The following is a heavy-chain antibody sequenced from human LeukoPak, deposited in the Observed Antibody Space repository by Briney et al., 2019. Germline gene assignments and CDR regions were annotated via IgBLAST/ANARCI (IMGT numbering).Heavy chain of an antibody. D-gene: IGHD2-8*01. J-gene: IGHJ4*02. V-gene: IGHV3-23*01. CDR1: GFTFSSYA. Sequence: GGSLRLSCAASGFTFSSYAVSWVRQAPGKGLEWVSSISGSGGSTYSADSVTGRFTISRDNSKNTLYLQMNSLRAEDTSLYYCAKDRSCTNDICHGDFDYWGQGTLVTVSS. CDR2: ISGSGGST. CDR3: AKDRSCTNDICHGDFDY.